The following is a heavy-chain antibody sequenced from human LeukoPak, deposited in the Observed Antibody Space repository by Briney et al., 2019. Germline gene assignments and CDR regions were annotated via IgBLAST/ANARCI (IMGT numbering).Heavy chain of an antibody. J-gene: IGHJ4*02. Sequence: PGGSLRLSCAASGFTFSNYAMHWVRQAPGKGLEWVAVISYEGRNQYYADSVKGRFTVSRDNSKSTLYLQMNSLRGEDTAVYSCARYGGFLDYWGQGTLVTVSS. V-gene: IGHV3-30*04. CDR2: ISYEGRNQ. CDR3: ARYGGFLDY. D-gene: IGHD3-16*01. CDR1: GFTFSNYA.